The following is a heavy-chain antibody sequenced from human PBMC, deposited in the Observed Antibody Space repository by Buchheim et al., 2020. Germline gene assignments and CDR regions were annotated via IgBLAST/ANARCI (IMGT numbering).Heavy chain of an antibody. V-gene: IGHV4-59*01. J-gene: IGHJ1*01. CDR2: IFYSGNT. CDR3: ARGSGNSWHLLH. CDR1: GGSISSDY. Sequence: QVQLQESGPGQVKPSETLSLTCTVSGGSISSDYWSWIRQSPGKGLEWIECIFYSGNTHYNPSLKSRVTISSDKSKNQFSLKLNSVTAADTAVYYCARGSGNSWHLLHWGQGTL. D-gene: IGHD6-13*01.